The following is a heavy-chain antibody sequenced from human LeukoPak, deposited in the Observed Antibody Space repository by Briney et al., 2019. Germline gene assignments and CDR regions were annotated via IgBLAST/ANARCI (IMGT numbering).Heavy chain of an antibody. V-gene: IGHV1-2*02. D-gene: IGHD4-17*01. CDR1: GYTFTASHY. CDR2: MNPNTGGT. J-gene: IGHJ4*02. CDR3: GRDTDYGDYAFDY. Sequence: LRASVKVSCEASGYTFTASHYIHWLRQAPGQGLEWMGWMNPNTGGTNYAQKFQGRVTMTRDTSISTAYMELSSLRSDDSAVYYCGRDTDYGDYAFDYWGQGTLVTVSS.